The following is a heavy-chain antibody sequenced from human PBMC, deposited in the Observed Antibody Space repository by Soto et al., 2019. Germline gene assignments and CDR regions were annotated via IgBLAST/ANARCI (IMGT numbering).Heavy chain of an antibody. J-gene: IGHJ4*02. Sequence: ASVKVSCKGSGYTFSSHGISWGRQAPGQGLEWMGWISAYNGNTNYAQKLQGRVTMTTDTSTSTAYMELRSLRSDDTAVYFCAGEIGGFFDEPFDSWGQGSVVTVSS. V-gene: IGHV1-18*01. CDR1: GYTFSSHG. D-gene: IGHD2-15*01. CDR2: ISAYNGNT. CDR3: AGEIGGFFDEPFDS.